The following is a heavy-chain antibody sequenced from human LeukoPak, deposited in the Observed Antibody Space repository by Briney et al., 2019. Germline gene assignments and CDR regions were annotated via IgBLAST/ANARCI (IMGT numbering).Heavy chain of an antibody. J-gene: IGHJ4*02. Sequence: GGSLRLSCAASGFTFSSYAMNWVRQAPGKGLEWVSSIRGSGDSTYYADSVKGRFTISRDNSKNTLYLQISSLRAEDTAIYYCAKDGISGWYGNHFDFWGQGTLVTGSS. D-gene: IGHD6-19*01. CDR2: IRGSGDST. V-gene: IGHV3-23*01. CDR3: AKDGISGWYGNHFDF. CDR1: GFTFSSYA.